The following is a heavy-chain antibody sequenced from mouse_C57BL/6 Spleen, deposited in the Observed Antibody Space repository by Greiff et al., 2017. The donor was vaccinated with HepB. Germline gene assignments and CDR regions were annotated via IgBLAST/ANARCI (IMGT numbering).Heavy chain of an antibody. CDR2: IIPGNGGT. CDR3: ARVNYVSGNCAMDY. D-gene: IGHD2-1*01. J-gene: IGHJ2*01. CDR1: GYTFTGYW. Sequence: VQLKQPGTELVKPGASVKLSCKASGYTFTGYWMHWVKQRPGQGLEWIGNIIPGNGGTNYNEKFKSKATFTADTSSSTAYMQLSSLTSEDSAVYYCARVNYVSGNCAMDYWGQGTTLTVSS. V-gene: IGHV1-53*01.